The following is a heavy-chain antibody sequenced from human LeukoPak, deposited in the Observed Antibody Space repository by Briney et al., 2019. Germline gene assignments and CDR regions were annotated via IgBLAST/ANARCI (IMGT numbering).Heavy chain of an antibody. D-gene: IGHD2-15*01. CDR2: IYHSGST. J-gene: IGHJ4*02. CDR1: GYSISSGYY. Sequence: SETLSLTCTVSGYSISSGYYWSWIRQPPGKGLEWIGNIYHSGSTYYNPSLKGRLTISVDTSKNQFSLKLSSVTAADTAVYYCASDGGAFKDFDYWGQGALVTVSS. CDR3: ASDGGAFKDFDY. V-gene: IGHV4-38-2*02.